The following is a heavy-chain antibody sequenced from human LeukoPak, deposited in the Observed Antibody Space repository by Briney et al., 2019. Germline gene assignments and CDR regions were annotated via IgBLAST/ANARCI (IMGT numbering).Heavy chain of an antibody. D-gene: IGHD5-12*01. CDR3: AREGYSGYDSDY. J-gene: IGHJ4*02. CDR2: INHSGGT. V-gene: IGHV4-4*02. Sequence: PSETLSLTCAVSGYSISSSNWWGWIRQPPGKGLEWIGEINHSGGTNYNPSLKSRVTISVDTSKNQFSLKLSSVTAADTAVYYCAREGYSGYDSDYWGQGTLVTVSS. CDR1: GYSISSSNW.